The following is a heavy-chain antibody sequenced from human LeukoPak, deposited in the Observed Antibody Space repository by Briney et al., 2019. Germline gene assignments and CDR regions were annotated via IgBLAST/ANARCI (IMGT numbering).Heavy chain of an antibody. CDR3: ARGGHCSGGSCYGYNRFDP. CDR1: GYTFTSYD. V-gene: IGHV1-8*03. CDR2: MNPNSGNT. Sequence: ASVKVSCKASGYTFTSYDINWVRQATGQGLEWMGWMNPNSGNTGYAQKLQGRVTITRNTSISTAYMELSSLRSEDTAVYYCARGGHCSGGSCYGYNRFDPWGQGTLVTVSS. D-gene: IGHD2-15*01. J-gene: IGHJ5*02.